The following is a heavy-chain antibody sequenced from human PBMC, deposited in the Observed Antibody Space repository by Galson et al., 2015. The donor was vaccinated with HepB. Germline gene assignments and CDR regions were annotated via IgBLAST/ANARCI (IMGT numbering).Heavy chain of an antibody. CDR2: ISSSSTI. CDR3: ARDRRDYDIFRDSIRPPDY. Sequence: SLRLSCAASGFTFSSYSMNWVRQAPGKGLEWVSYISSSSTIYYADSVKGRFTISRDNAKNSLYLQMNSLRAEDTAVYYCARDRRDYDIFRDSIRPPDYWGQGTLVTVSS. D-gene: IGHD3-9*01. CDR1: GFTFSSYS. J-gene: IGHJ4*02. V-gene: IGHV3-48*04.